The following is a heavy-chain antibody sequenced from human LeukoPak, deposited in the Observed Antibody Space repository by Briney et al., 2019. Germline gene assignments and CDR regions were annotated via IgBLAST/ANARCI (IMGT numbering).Heavy chain of an antibody. CDR2: IYSGGST. V-gene: IGHV3-66*01. Sequence: GGSLRLSCAASGFTVSNNYMSWVRQAPGKGLEWVSVIYSGGSTYYADSVKGRFTISRDNSENTLYLQMNSLRAEDTAVYYCARDPAVAGGGFWGRGTLVTVSS. J-gene: IGHJ4*02. CDR3: ARDPAVAGGGF. CDR1: GFTVSNNY. D-gene: IGHD6-19*01.